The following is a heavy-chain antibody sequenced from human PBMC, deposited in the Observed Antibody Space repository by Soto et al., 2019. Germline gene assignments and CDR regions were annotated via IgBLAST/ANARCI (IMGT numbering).Heavy chain of an antibody. Sequence: QVQLVQSGAEEKKPGASVKVSCKASGYTFTIYYMHWVRQAPGQGLEWMGRINPSGGSTSYAQKFQGRVTLTRDTSTSTAYMDLSSLRSDDTAVYYCARDGSSNWVDYWGQGTLVTVSS. D-gene: IGHD7-27*01. V-gene: IGHV1-46*01. CDR3: ARDGSSNWVDY. CDR2: INPSGGST. CDR1: GYTFTIYY. J-gene: IGHJ4*02.